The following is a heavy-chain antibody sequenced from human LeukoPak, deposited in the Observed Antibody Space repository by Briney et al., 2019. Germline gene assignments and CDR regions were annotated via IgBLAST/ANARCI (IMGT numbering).Heavy chain of an antibody. CDR3: TKDPNGDYIGAFDA. Sequence: PGRSLRLSCAAPGLTLSAYAVTWVRQAPGKGLEWVSSITGNGATRVYSDSAKGRFTTSWDNSKNMVYLQLNSLRVEDTALYYCTKDPNGDYIGAFDAWGQGTLVTVSS. D-gene: IGHD4-17*01. J-gene: IGHJ5*02. CDR2: ITGNGATR. V-gene: IGHV3-23*01. CDR1: GLTLSAYA.